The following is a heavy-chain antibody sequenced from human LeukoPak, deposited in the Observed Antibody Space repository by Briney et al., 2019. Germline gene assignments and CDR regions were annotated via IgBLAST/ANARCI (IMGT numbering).Heavy chain of an antibody. V-gene: IGHV1-18*01. CDR2: ISAYNGNT. CDR1: GYTFTSYG. J-gene: IGHJ4*02. Sequence: GASVKVSCKASGYTFTSYGISWVRQAPGQGLEWMGWISAYNGNTNYAQKFQGRVTMTRDTSTSTVYMELSSLRSEDTAVYYCARVDTAAGSLDYWGQGTLVTVSS. D-gene: IGHD6-13*01. CDR3: ARVDTAAGSLDY.